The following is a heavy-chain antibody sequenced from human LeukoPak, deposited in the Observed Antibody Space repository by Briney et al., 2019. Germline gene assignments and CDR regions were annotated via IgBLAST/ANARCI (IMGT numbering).Heavy chain of an antibody. V-gene: IGHV4-30-4*01. CDR1: GGSISSGDYY. D-gene: IGHD3-9*01. CDR3: ASVDWSNAFDI. Sequence: SQTLSLTCTVSGGSISSGDYYWSWNRQPQGKGLEGIGYIYYSGRTYYNPSLKSRLTISVDTSKNQFSLKLSSVTAADTAVYYCASVDWSNAFDIWGQGTMVTVSS. J-gene: IGHJ3*02. CDR2: IYYSGRT.